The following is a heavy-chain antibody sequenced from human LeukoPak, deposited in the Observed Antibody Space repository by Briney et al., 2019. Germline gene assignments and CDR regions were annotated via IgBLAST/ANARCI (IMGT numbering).Heavy chain of an antibody. J-gene: IGHJ5*02. Sequence: GGSLRLSCAASGFTFSGYSMHWVRQAPGRGLEWVALISYDGSNKYYADSVKGRFTISRDTSKNTLYLQMNSLRGEDTAVYYCARDKGNWFDAWGQRTLVTVSS. CDR2: ISYDGSNK. V-gene: IGHV3-30*03. CDR1: GFTFSGYS. CDR3: ARDKGNWFDA.